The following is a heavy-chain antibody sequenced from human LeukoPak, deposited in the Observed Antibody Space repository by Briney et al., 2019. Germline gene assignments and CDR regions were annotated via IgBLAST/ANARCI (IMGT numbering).Heavy chain of an antibody. Sequence: GGSLRLSCLASGFTFSNYAMSWVRQAPGKGLEWVSGITISGRTAYYADSVKGRFTISRDNAKNSLYLKMNSLRAEDTAAYYCARADRYGTTWYGRVDYWGQGTLVTVSS. CDR2: ITISGRTA. CDR1: GFTFSNYA. V-gene: IGHV3-23*01. J-gene: IGHJ4*02. CDR3: ARADRYGTTWYGRVDY. D-gene: IGHD6-13*01.